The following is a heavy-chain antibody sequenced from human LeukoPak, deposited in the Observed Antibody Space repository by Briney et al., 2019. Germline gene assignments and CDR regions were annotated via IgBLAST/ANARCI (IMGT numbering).Heavy chain of an antibody. J-gene: IGHJ4*02. CDR3: ARDYYYDGNRGDFDF. Sequence: PGGSLRLSCAASGFSFSSFSMYWVRQAPGKGLGWISSIRSSSTYIYYADSVKGRFTVSRDNAKNSLYLQMNSLRAEDTAVYYCARDYYYDGNRGDFDFWGQGTLVTVSS. D-gene: IGHD3-22*01. CDR2: IRSSSTYI. CDR1: GFSFSSFS. V-gene: IGHV3-21*01.